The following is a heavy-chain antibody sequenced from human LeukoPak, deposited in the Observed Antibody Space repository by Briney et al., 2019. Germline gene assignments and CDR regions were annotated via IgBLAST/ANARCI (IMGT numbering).Heavy chain of an antibody. CDR1: GFSFSTYS. CDR2: IGISSSPI. Sequence: GGSLRLSCAASGFSFSTYSMKWVRQAPGKGLEWISYIGISSSPIYYADSVKGRFTISRDDAKNSVYLQMNSLRDEDTAVYYCARDHIYAFDIWGQGTMVTVSS. CDR3: ARDHIYAFDI. V-gene: IGHV3-48*02. J-gene: IGHJ3*02. D-gene: IGHD2-21*01.